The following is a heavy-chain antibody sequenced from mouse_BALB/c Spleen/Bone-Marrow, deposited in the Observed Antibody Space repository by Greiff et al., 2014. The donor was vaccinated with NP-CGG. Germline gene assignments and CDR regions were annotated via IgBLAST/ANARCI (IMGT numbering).Heavy chain of an antibody. Sequence: VQLQQSGAELVRPGTAVNVSCKASGYAFTNYLIEWVKQRPGQGLEWIGVINPGSGGANNNEKFKGKATLTADKSSSTAYMQLSSLTSDDSAVYFCARFGRYYFDYWGQGTTLTVSS. CDR3: ARFGRYYFDY. CDR1: GYAFTNYL. J-gene: IGHJ2*01. V-gene: IGHV1-54*01. CDR2: INPGSGGA.